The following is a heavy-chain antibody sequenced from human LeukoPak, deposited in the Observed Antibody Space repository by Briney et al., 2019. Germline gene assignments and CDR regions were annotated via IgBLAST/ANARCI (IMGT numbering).Heavy chain of an antibody. Sequence: ASVKVSCKASGYTFSSYGIAWVRQAPGQGLEWMGWISGYNGNTNYAQKLQGRVSMTTDTSTTTAYMELRSLTSDNTALYYCARSSLGTITAGPFDYWGQGTLVTVSS. J-gene: IGHJ4*02. CDR1: GYTFSSYG. D-gene: IGHD5-12*01. CDR3: ARSSLGTITAGPFDY. CDR2: ISGYNGNT. V-gene: IGHV1-18*01.